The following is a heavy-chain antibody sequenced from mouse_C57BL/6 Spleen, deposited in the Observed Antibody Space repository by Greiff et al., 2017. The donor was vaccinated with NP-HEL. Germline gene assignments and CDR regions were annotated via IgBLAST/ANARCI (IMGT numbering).Heavy chain of an antibody. V-gene: IGHV1-80*01. CDR2: IYPGDGDT. D-gene: IGHD4-1*01. CDR1: GYAFSSYW. J-gene: IGHJ3*01. CDR3: ASGWEGRGFAY. Sequence: QVQLKESGAELVKPGASVKISCKASGYAFSSYWMNWVKQRPGKGLEWIGQIYPGDGDTNYNGKFKGKATLTADKSSSTAYMQLSSLTSEDSAVYFCASGWEGRGFAYWGQGTLVTVSA.